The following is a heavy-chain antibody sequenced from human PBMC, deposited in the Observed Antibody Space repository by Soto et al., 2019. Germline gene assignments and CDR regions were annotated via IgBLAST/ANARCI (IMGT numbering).Heavy chain of an antibody. J-gene: IGHJ4*02. Sequence: GGSLRLSCAASGFTFSSYSMNWVRQAPGKGLEWVSYISSSSSTIYYADSVKGRFTISRDNAKNSLYLQMNSLRAEDTAVYYCARDPGGSGSYFFDYWGQGTLVTVSS. CDR2: ISSSSSTI. V-gene: IGHV3-48*01. D-gene: IGHD3-10*01. CDR3: ARDPGGSGSYFFDY. CDR1: GFTFSSYS.